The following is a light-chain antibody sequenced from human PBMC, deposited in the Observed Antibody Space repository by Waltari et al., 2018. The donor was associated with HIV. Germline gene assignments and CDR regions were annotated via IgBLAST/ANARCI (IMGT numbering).Light chain of an antibody. CDR3: CSYAGSSTYVV. J-gene: IGLJ2*01. Sequence: QSALTQPASVCGSPGQSITIPCTGTSSDVGSYNLVSWYQQHPGKAPKLMIYEVSKRPSGVSNRFSGSKSGNTASLTISGLQAEDEADYYCCSYAGSSTYVVFGGGTKLTVL. CDR2: EVS. V-gene: IGLV2-23*02. CDR1: SSDVGSYNL.